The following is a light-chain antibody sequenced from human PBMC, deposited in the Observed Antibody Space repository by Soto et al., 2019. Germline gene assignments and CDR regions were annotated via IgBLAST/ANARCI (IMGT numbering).Light chain of an antibody. CDR3: QHNGV. CDR1: QGIGNW. V-gene: IGKV1-12*01. J-gene: IGKJ3*01. Sequence: DIQMTQSPSSVSASVGESVTMSCRASQGIGNWLAWYQQQPVKAPKLLIFATSSLQGGVTSRFSGSGSGTDFTLTIISLQPEDFATYYCQHNGVFGPGPKVYVK. CDR2: ATS.